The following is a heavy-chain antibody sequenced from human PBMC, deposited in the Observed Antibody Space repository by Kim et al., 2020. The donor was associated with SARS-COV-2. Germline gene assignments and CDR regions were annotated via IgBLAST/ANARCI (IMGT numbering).Heavy chain of an antibody. D-gene: IGHD3-9*01. J-gene: IGHJ6*02. CDR3: ATSASTIFLGRYYYGMDV. CDR1: GGSFSGYY. Sequence: SETLSLTCAVYGGSFSGYYWSWIRQPPGKGLEWIGEINHSGSTNYNPSLKSRVTISVDTSKNQFSLKLSSVTAADTAVYYCATSASTIFLGRYYYGMDVWGQGTTVTVSS. V-gene: IGHV4-34*01. CDR2: INHSGST.